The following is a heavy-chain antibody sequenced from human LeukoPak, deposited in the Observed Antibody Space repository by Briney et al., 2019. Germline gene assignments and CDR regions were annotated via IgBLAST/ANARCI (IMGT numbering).Heavy chain of an antibody. V-gene: IGHV1-2*02. CDR3: ARGGDIHLWINYYYYMDV. CDR1: GYTFTGYF. CDR2: INPNSGGT. D-gene: IGHD5-18*01. Sequence: ASVKVSCKASGYTFTGYFIHWVRQAPGQGLEWMGWINPNSGGTNYAQKFQGRVTMTRDTSISTAYMELSRLRSDDTAVYYCARGGDIHLWINYYYYMDVWGKGTTVTISS. J-gene: IGHJ6*03.